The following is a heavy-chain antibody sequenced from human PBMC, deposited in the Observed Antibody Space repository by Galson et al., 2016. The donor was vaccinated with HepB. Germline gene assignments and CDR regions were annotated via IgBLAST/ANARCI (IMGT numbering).Heavy chain of an antibody. J-gene: IGHJ6*02. CDR2: ISSGSRHI. D-gene: IGHD5-12*01. V-gene: IGHV3-21*04. CDR3: ARDRVDIVAAPSSIRNYYGMDV. Sequence: SLRLSCAASGFTFRAYTMNRVRQAPGKGLQWVSSISSGSRHISNADSLKGRFSISRDDAKNSVFLQMNSLTVDDTAKYFCARDRVDIVAAPSSIRNYYGMDVWGQGTTFTVPS. CDR1: GFTFRAYT.